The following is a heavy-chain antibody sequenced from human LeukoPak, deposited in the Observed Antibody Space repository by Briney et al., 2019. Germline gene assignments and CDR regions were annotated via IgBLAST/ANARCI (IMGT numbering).Heavy chain of an antibody. CDR2: IYHSGST. D-gene: IGHD5-18*01. CDR1: GGSISSGGYS. CDR3: ARGSTAMVRGSWFDP. J-gene: IGHJ5*02. Sequence: SQTLSLTCAVSGGSISSGGYSWSWIRQRPGKGLERIGYIYHSGSTYYNPSLKSRVTISVDRSKNQFSLKLSSVTAADPAVYYCARGSTAMVRGSWFDPWGQGTLVTVSS. V-gene: IGHV4-30-2*01.